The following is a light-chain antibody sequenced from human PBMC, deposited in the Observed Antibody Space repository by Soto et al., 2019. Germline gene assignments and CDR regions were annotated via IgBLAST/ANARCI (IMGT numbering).Light chain of an antibody. CDR3: QQYGSSPRT. Sequence: EIMMTQSPATLSVTPGERATLSCRASQSVSSNLAWYQQKPGQAPRLLIYGATNRATGIPDRFSGSGSGTDFTLTISRLEPEDFAVYYCQQYGSSPRTFGQGTKVDI. CDR2: GAT. CDR1: QSVSSN. V-gene: IGKV3-20*01. J-gene: IGKJ1*01.